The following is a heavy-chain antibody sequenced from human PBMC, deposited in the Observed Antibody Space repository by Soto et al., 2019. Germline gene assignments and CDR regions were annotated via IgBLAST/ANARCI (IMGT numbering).Heavy chain of an antibody. CDR1: GYPVSSGYY. J-gene: IGHJ4*02. CDR3: ARNSYYDFWSGYQRAFDL. V-gene: IGHV4-38-2*01. Sequence: SETLSLTCGVSGYPVSSGYYWGWIRQSPGXGLEWIGSLYHSGSTYYNPSLKSRVTISVDSSKNQFSLKLSSVTAADTAVYYCARNSYYDFWSGYQRAFDLWGQGTLVTVSS. D-gene: IGHD3-3*01. CDR2: LYHSGST.